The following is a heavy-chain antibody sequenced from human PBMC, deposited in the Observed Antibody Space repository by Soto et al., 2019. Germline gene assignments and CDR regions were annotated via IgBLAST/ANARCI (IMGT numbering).Heavy chain of an antibody. J-gene: IGHJ5*02. D-gene: IGHD2-2*01. CDR1: GFTFSSYA. CDR2: ISGSGGST. Sequence: GGSLRLSCAASGFTFSSYAMSWVRQAPGKGLEWVSAISGSGGSTYYADSVKGRFTISRDNSKNTLYLQMNSLRAEDTAVYYCAKEFNRNIVVVPAAMRFDPWGQGTLVTVSS. CDR3: AKEFNRNIVVVPAAMRFDP. V-gene: IGHV3-23*01.